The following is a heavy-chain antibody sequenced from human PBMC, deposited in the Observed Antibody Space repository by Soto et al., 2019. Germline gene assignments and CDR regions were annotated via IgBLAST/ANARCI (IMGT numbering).Heavy chain of an antibody. D-gene: IGHD4-17*01. CDR3: AGGFIYGDSLDY. J-gene: IGHJ4*02. V-gene: IGHV3-64*04. CDR2: ISANRGST. Sequence: PGGSLRLSCAASEITFSAYAMGWVRQTPGKGLEYVSAISANRGSTYYADSVKGRFTISRDNSKNTLYLQMNSLRAEDTAVYYCAGGFIYGDSLDYWGEGTLVTVSS. CDR1: EITFSAYA.